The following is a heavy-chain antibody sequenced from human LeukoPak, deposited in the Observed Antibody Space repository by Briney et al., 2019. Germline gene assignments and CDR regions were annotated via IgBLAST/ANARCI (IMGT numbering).Heavy chain of an antibody. D-gene: IGHD3-16*01. CDR2: IYYSGST. J-gene: IGHJ4*02. CDR3: ARKMGGYYFDY. CDR1: GGSISSGGYY. Sequence: PSETLSLTCTVSGGSISSGGYYWSWIRQHPGKGLEWIGYIYYSGSTYYNPSLKSRVAISVDTSKNQFSLKLSSVTAADTAVYYCARKMGGYYFDYWGQGTLVTVSS. V-gene: IGHV4-31*03.